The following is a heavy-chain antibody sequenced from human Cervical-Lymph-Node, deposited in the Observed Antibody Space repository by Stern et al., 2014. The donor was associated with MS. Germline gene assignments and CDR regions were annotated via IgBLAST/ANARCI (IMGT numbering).Heavy chain of an antibody. D-gene: IGHD3-22*01. J-gene: IGHJ4*02. CDR1: GGTFSSYA. CDR3: ARDAHNYYDSSGYLNY. V-gene: IGHV1-69*01. Sequence: VQLVQSGAEVKKPGSSVKVSCKASGGTFSSYAISWVRQAPGKGLEWMGGIIPIFGTANYAQKFQGRVTITADESTSTAYMELSSLRSEDTAVYYCARDAHNYYDSSGYLNYWGQGTLVTVSS. CDR2: IIPIFGTA.